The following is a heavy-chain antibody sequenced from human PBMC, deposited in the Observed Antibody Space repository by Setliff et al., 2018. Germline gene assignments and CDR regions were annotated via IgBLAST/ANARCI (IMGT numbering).Heavy chain of an antibody. J-gene: IGHJ6*03. CDR1: GFTFNAYW. Sequence: GESLTISCEASGFTFNAYWMHWVRQVPGEGLEWVSRINREASTINYADSVKGRFIISRDNAENTVYLRMNSLRVEDTAVYYCARDTQGDGNYLMDVWGKGTTVTVSS. V-gene: IGHV3-74*01. D-gene: IGHD1-1*01. CDR2: INREASTI. CDR3: ARDTQGDGNYLMDV.